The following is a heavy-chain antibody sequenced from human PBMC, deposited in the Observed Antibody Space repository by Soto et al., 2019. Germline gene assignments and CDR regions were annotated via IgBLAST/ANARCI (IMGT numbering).Heavy chain of an antibody. V-gene: IGHV1-2*02. CDR3: ARDPGTGWNYVDY. CDR2: INPNSGGT. CDR1: GYTFTGYY. D-gene: IGHD1-1*01. J-gene: IGHJ4*02. Sequence: ASVKVSCKASGYTFTGYYMHWVRRAPGQGLEWMGWINPNSGGTNYAQKFQGRVTMTRDTSISTAYMELSRLRSDDTAVYYCARDPGTGWNYVDYWGQGXLVTVSS.